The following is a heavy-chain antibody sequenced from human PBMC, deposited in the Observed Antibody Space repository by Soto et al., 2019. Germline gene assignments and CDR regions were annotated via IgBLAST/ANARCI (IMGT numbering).Heavy chain of an antibody. J-gene: IGHJ6*02. CDR3: ARTPYYDFWSGYFSPYYYGMDV. CDR1: GGTFSSYA. D-gene: IGHD3-3*01. CDR2: IIPIFGTT. Sequence: QVQLVQSGAEVQKPGSSVKVSCKASGGTFSSYAISWVRQAPGQGLEWMGGIIPIFGTTNYAQKFQGRVTITADESTSTAYMELSSLRSEDTAVYYCARTPYYDFWSGYFSPYYYGMDVWGQGTTVTVSS. V-gene: IGHV1-69*01.